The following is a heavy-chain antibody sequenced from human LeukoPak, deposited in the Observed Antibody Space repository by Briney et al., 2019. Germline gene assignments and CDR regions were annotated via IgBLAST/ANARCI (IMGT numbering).Heavy chain of an antibody. D-gene: IGHD2-15*01. Sequence: SETLSLTCAVYGGSLSGYYWSWIRQPPGKGLEWIGEINHSGSTNYNPSLKSRVTISVDTSKNQFSLKLSSVTAADTAVYYCARGFHDIVVVVAATNAFDIWGQGTMVTVSS. CDR3: ARGFHDIVVVVAATNAFDI. CDR2: INHSGST. CDR1: GGSLSGYY. J-gene: IGHJ3*02. V-gene: IGHV4-34*01.